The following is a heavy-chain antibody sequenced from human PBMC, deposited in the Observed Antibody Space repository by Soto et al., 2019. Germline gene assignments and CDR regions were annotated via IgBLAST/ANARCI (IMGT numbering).Heavy chain of an antibody. CDR3: ATSYGSGSQAFDH. J-gene: IGHJ4*02. CDR2: TIPILSMS. V-gene: IGHV1-69*02. Sequence: QVHLVQSGPELKKPGSSVRVSCKASGDTFGSYTINWVRQAPGLGLEWMGRTIPILSMSNYALKFQGRLTIAADKSTSTAYMELSSLRSEDTAMYYCATSYGSGSQAFDHWGQGALVTVSS. D-gene: IGHD3-10*01. CDR1: GDTFGSYT.